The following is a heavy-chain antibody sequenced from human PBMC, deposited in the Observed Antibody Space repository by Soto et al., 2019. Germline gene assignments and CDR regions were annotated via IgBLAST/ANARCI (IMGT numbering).Heavy chain of an antibody. D-gene: IGHD6-13*01. Sequence: GVSLRVSCTASGLHIISYAMSWVSKTTGRGLEWVSAISGSGGSTYYADSVKGRFTISRDNSKNTLYLQMNSLRAEDTAVYYCAKENGYSSSWFEFDYWGQGTLVTVSS. CDR3: AKENGYSSSWFEFDY. J-gene: IGHJ4*02. CDR1: GLHIISYA. CDR2: ISGSGGST. V-gene: IGHV3-23*01.